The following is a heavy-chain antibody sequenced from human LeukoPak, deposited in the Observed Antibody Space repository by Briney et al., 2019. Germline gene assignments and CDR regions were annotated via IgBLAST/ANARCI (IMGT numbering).Heavy chain of an antibody. CDR1: GFTFSNAW. Sequence: GGSLRLSCAASGFTFSNAWMSWVRQAPGKGLEWVAFIRYDGSNKYYADSVKGRFTISRDNSKNTLYLQMNSLRVEDTAVYYCAKDGGSYGAIDALDIWGQGTMVTVSS. V-gene: IGHV3-30*02. D-gene: IGHD5-18*01. CDR3: AKDGGSYGAIDALDI. CDR2: IRYDGSNK. J-gene: IGHJ3*02.